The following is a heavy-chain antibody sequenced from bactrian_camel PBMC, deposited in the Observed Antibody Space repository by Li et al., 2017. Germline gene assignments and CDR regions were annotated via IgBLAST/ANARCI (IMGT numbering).Heavy chain of an antibody. V-gene: IGHV3S53*01. CDR2: YTGDAYT. CDR3: AAGTKSYVGSWCGRQDHEYDY. J-gene: IGHJ4*01. CDR1: GYTSSTVC. D-gene: IGHD3*01. Sequence: HVQLVESGGGSVQAGETLRLSCTASGYTSSTVCMGWFRQAPGKEREGVAAQATGYTGDAYTNYVDSVKGRFTISQDSAKNTVYLQMNSLKPEDTATYFCAAGTKSYVGSWCGRQDHEYDYWGQGTQVTVS.